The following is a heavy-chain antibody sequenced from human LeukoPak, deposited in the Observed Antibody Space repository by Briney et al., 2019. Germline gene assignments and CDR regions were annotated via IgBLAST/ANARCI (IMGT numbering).Heavy chain of an antibody. Sequence: SVKVSCKASGGTFSSYAISWVRQAPGQGLEWMGGIIPIFGTANYAQKFQGRVTITTDEFTSAASMELSSLRSEDTAVYYCARRPYYYDSSGYPLGAFDIWGQGTMVTVSS. D-gene: IGHD3-22*01. CDR3: ARRPYYYDSSGYPLGAFDI. V-gene: IGHV1-69*05. J-gene: IGHJ3*02. CDR1: GGTFSSYA. CDR2: IIPIFGTA.